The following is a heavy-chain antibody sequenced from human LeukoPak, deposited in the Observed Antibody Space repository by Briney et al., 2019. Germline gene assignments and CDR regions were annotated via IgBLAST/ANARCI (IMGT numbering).Heavy chain of an antibody. CDR1: GFTFSSYG. CDR3: AKDDAWLRFGE. CDR2: ISGSGGST. J-gene: IGHJ4*02. V-gene: IGHV3-23*01. Sequence: GGTLRLSCAASGFTFSSYGMSWVRQAPGKGLEWVSAISGSGGSTYYADSVKGRFTISRDNSKNTLYLQMNSLRAEDTAVYYCAKDDAWLRFGEWSQGTLVTVSS. D-gene: IGHD3-10*01.